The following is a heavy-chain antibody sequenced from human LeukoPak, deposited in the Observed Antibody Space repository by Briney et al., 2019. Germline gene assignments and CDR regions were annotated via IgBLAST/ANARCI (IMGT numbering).Heavy chain of an antibody. Sequence: ASVKVSCKASGYTFTGYYMHWARQAPGQGLEWMGWINPNSGGTNYAQKFQGRVTMTRDTSISTAYMELSRLRSDDTAVYYCARDRRVAVAGYDYWGQGTLVTVSS. J-gene: IGHJ4*02. CDR3: ARDRRVAVAGYDY. D-gene: IGHD6-19*01. V-gene: IGHV1-2*02. CDR2: INPNSGGT. CDR1: GYTFTGYY.